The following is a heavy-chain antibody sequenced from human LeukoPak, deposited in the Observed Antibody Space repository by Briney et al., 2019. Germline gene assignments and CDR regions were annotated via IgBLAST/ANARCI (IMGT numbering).Heavy chain of an antibody. Sequence: SETLSLTCTVSDDSISSISFYWGWIRQPPGKGLEWIGSIYYGGTTYYNPSLESRVTMSLDTSKKQFSLRLRSVTAADTAVYYCVAYTSSLRWFDPWGQGTLVIVSS. D-gene: IGHD6-13*01. V-gene: IGHV4-39*07. CDR2: IYYGGTT. CDR3: VAYTSSLRWFDP. CDR1: DDSISSISFY. J-gene: IGHJ5*02.